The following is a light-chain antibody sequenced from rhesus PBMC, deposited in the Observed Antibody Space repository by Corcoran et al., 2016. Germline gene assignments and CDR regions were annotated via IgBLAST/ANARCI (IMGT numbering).Light chain of an antibody. J-gene: IGKJ1*01. CDR2: GAS. Sequence: EIVMTQSPATLSLSPGERATLSCRASQSVSSYVAWYPQKPEQVHRLRIYGASSRATGIPDRFSGRGSGTDFTLTISSREPEDFAVYYCQQYSNWPRTFGQGTKVEIK. CDR1: QSVSSY. V-gene: IGKV3S9*01. CDR3: QQYSNWPRT.